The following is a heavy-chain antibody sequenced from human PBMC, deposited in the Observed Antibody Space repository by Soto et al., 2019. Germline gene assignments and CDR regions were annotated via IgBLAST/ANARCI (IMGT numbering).Heavy chain of an antibody. V-gene: IGHV4-61*08. CDR1: GVSVNCGDYD. Sequence: SKTLSISCTVCGVSVNCGDYDWSWIRQPPGKGLEWIGYFYYSGITNYNPSLKSRVTISADTSKNQFSLKLRSVTAADAAVYYCARVTVAVPATTHYFDYWGQGTPVTVSS. CDR2: FYYSGIT. CDR3: ARVTVAVPATTHYFDY. D-gene: IGHD1-26*01. J-gene: IGHJ4*02.